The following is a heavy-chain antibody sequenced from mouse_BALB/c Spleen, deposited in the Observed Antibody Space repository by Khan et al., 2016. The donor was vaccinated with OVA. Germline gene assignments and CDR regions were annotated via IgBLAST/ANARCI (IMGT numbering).Heavy chain of an antibody. J-gene: IGHJ3*01. Sequence: QVQLKQSGAELARPGASVKMSCKASGYTFTSYTIHWIKQRPGQGLEWIGYINPSSGYTNYNQKFKDKATLTADKSSTTAYMQLSSLTSDDSAVYYCARDGAYYRNDGWFAYWDQETLVTGSA. D-gene: IGHD2-14*01. CDR3: ARDGAYYRNDGWFAY. V-gene: IGHV1-4*01. CDR1: GYTFTSYT. CDR2: INPSSGYT.